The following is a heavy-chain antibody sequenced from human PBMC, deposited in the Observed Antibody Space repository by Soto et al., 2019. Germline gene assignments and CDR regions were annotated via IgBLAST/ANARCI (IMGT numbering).Heavy chain of an antibody. V-gene: IGHV4-59*08. CDR1: GDSISTYY. D-gene: IGHD6-19*01. Sequence: QVQLQESGPGLVKPSETLSLTCTVSGDSISTYYWSWIRQPPGKGLEWIGHIYYSGSTNYNSSLKSRVTISVDTSKNQFSLNLTSVTAADTAMYYCARHRSKYGSANPFDCWCRGTLVTVSS. CDR2: IYYSGST. J-gene: IGHJ4*02. CDR3: ARHRSKYGSANPFDC.